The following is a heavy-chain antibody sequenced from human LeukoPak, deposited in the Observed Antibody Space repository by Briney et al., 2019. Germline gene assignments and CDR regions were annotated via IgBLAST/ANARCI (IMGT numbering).Heavy chain of an antibody. CDR2: IYYSGST. J-gene: IGHJ6*02. CDR3: ARAGGGSSSTYYYGMDV. V-gene: IGHV4-59*01. D-gene: IGHD6-13*01. Sequence: NPSETLSLTCTVSGGSISSYYWSWIRQPPGKGLEWIGYIYYSGSTNYNPSLKSRVTISVDTSKNQFSLKLSSVTAADTAVYYCARAGGGSSSTYYYGMDVWGQGTTVTVSS. CDR1: GGSISSYY.